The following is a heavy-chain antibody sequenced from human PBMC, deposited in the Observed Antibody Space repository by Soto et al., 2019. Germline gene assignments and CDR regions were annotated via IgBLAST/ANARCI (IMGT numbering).Heavy chain of an antibody. D-gene: IGHD2-15*01. J-gene: IGHJ5*02. V-gene: IGHV1-18*04. Sequence: ASVKVSCKASGYTFTSYGISWARQAPGQGLEWMGWISAYNGNTNYAQKLQGRVTMTTDTSTSTAYMELRSLRSDDTAVYYCARDPEVLYCSGGSCNWFDPWGQGTLVTVPQ. CDR3: ARDPEVLYCSGGSCNWFDP. CDR1: GYTFTSYG. CDR2: ISAYNGNT.